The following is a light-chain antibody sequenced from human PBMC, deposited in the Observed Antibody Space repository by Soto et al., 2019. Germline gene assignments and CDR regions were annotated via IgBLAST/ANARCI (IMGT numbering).Light chain of an antibody. V-gene: IGKV3-15*01. Sequence: EIVMTQSPATLSLSPGERATLSCRASQSVTVNLAWYQQKPSQAPRLLIYRASTRATGIPARFSGGGSGTEFTLTISSLQSEDFAVYICQQYNDWPPRWTFGQGTKVEIK. J-gene: IGKJ1*01. CDR2: RAS. CDR3: QQYNDWPPRWT. CDR1: QSVTVN.